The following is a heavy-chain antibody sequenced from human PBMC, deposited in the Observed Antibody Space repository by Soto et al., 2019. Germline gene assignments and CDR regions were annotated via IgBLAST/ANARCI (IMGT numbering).Heavy chain of an antibody. CDR1: GGSISPYY. CDR2: IYYSGST. CDR3: ARATNWFDP. V-gene: IGHV4-59*01. Sequence: SETLSLTCTVSGGSISPYYWSWIRQPPGKGLEWVGYIYYSGSTNYNPSLKSRVTISVDTSKNQFSLKLSSVTAADTAVYYCARATNWFDPWGQGTLVTVSS. J-gene: IGHJ5*02.